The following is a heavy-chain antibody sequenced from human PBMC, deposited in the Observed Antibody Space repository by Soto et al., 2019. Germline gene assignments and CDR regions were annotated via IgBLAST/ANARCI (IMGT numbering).Heavy chain of an antibody. CDR3: ASQTSGYYYYGMDV. Sequence: GGSLRLSCAASGFTFSSYWMHGVRQAPGKGLVWVSRINSDGSSTSYADSVKGRFTISRDNAKNSLYLQMNSLSAEDTAVYYCASQTSGYYYYGMDVWGQGTTVTVSS. CDR2: INSDGSST. CDR1: GFTFSSYW. J-gene: IGHJ6*02. V-gene: IGHV3-74*01.